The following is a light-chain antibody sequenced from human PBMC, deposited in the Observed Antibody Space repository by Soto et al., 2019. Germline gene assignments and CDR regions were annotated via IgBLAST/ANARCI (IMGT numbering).Light chain of an antibody. CDR1: QSVSSN. CDR2: GAS. J-gene: IGKJ1*01. V-gene: IGKV3-15*01. CDR3: QQYNNWPRT. Sequence: EIVMTQSRATLSVSPGEGATLSWRASQSVSSNLAWYQQKPGQAPRLLIYGASTRATGIPARFSGSGSGTEFTLTISSLQSEDFAVYYCQQYNNWPRTFGQGTKVEIK.